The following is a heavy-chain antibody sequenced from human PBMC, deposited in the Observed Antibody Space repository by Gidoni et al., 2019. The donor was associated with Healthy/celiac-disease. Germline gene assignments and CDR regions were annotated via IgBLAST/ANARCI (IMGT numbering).Heavy chain of an antibody. CDR3: ARDSWNGFLDY. D-gene: IGHD1-1*01. CDR2: IYYSGST. J-gene: IGHJ4*02. V-gene: IGHV4-59*01. Sequence: QVQLQESGPGLVKPSETLSLTCTVSGGSSSSYYWSWIRQPPGKRLEWIGYIYYSGSTNYNPSLKSRVTISVDTSKNQFSLKLSSFTAADTAVYYCARDSWNGFLDYWGQGTLVTVSS. CDR1: GGSSSSYY.